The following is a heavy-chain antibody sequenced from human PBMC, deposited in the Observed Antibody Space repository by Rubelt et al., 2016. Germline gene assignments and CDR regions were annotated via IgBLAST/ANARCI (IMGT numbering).Heavy chain of an antibody. CDR2: ISYDGSNK. J-gene: IGHJ2*01. V-gene: IGHV3-30*04. D-gene: IGHD3-22*01. Sequence: QVQLVESGGGVVQPGRSLRLSCAASGFTFSSYAMHWVRQAPGKGLEWVAVISYDGSNKYYADSVKGRFTISRDNSKNTLYLQMNSLRAEDTAVYYCARAPSGSAWYFDLWGRGTLVTVSS. CDR3: ARAPSGSAWYFDL. CDR1: GFTFSSYA.